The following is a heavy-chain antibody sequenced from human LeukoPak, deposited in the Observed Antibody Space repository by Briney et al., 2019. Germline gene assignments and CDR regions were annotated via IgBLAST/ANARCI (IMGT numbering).Heavy chain of an antibody. CDR2: IYSGGST. CDR1: GFTVSSNY. V-gene: IGHV3-53*01. CDR3: AKVFMTTVTTFYDY. D-gene: IGHD4-17*01. J-gene: IGHJ4*02. Sequence: SGGSLRLSCAASGFTVSSNYMSWVRQAPGKGLEWVSVIYSGGSTYYADSVEGRFAISRDNSKNTLYLQMNSLRAEDTAVYYCAKVFMTTVTTFYDYWGQGTLVTVSS.